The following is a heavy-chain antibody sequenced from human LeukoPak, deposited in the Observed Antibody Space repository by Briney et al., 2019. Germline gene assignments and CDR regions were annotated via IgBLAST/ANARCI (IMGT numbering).Heavy chain of an antibody. CDR1: GGSISSYY. J-gene: IGHJ4*02. V-gene: IGHV4-59*01. CDR2: IYYSGST. D-gene: IGHD4-17*01. Sequence: SETLSLTCTVSGGSISSYYWSWIRQPPGKGLEWIGYIYYSGSTNYNPSLKSRVTISVDTSKKQFSLKPSSVTAADTAVYYCARGYGDPDYWGQGTLVTVSS. CDR3: ARGYGDPDY.